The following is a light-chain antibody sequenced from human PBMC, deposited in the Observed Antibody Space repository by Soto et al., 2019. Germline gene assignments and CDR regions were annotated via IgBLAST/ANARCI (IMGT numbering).Light chain of an antibody. J-gene: IGLJ1*01. CDR3: SSYTRSSPYV. Sequence: QSALTQPASVSGSPGPSITISCTGTSSDVGGHNYVSWYQQHPGKAPKLMIYEVSNRPSGVSNRFSGSKSGNTASLTISGLQAEDDADYYCSSYTRSSPYVFGTGTKVTVL. CDR2: EVS. V-gene: IGLV2-14*01. CDR1: SSDVGGHNY.